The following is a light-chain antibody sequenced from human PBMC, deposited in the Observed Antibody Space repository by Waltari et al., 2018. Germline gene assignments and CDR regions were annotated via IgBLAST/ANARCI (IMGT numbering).Light chain of an antibody. CDR1: QSLLHSNGYNS. V-gene: IGKV2-28*01. Sequence: DMLMTLSPLSLPVTPREPASISCRSSQSLLHSNGYNSLDWYLQKPGQSPKLLIYLGSNRASGVPDRFSGSGSGTDFTLRISRVEAEDVGVYYCMQALQTPLTFGGGTKVEIK. CDR3: MQALQTPLT. CDR2: LGS. J-gene: IGKJ4*01.